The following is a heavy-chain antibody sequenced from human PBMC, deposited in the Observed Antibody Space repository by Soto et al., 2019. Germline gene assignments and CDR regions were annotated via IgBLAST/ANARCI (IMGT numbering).Heavy chain of an antibody. J-gene: IGHJ4*02. D-gene: IGHD5-18*01. V-gene: IGHV3-23*01. Sequence: GGSLRLSCAASGFTFSSYAMSWVRQAPGKGLEWVSAISGSGGSTYYADSVKGRFTISRDNSKNTLYLQMNSLRAEDTAVYYCAKDPREDTAMVADYYFDYWGQGTLVTVSS. CDR2: ISGSGGST. CDR1: GFTFSSYA. CDR3: AKDPREDTAMVADYYFDY.